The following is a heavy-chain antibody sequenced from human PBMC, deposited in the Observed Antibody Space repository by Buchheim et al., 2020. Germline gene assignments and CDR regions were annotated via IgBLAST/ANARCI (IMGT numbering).Heavy chain of an antibody. CDR1: GFLLRTHGVA. CDR2: IYWDGDK. CDR3: AHLTTGTTLPFDY. J-gene: IGHJ4*02. V-gene: IGHV2-5*02. D-gene: IGHD1-1*01. Sequence: QITLRESGPPLVEPTQTLTLTCTFSGFLLRTHGVAVGWLRQPPGKALEWLALIYWDGDKRYSPSLKSRLTVTKDPSKSEVVLTMTDMDPVDTATYYCAHLTTGTTLPFDYWGQGTL.